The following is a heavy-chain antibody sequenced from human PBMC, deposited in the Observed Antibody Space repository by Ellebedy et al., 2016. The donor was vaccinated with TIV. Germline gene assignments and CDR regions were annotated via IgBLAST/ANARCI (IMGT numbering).Heavy chain of an antibody. CDR3: TRDHWPFTALVSQSDS. V-gene: IGHV3-23*01. Sequence: PGGSLRLSCTASGFIFSNYAMSWVRQAPGKGLQWVSGISHGVGNTYYADSVKGRFTISRDNSDNTLHLQMNNLRDEDTALYYCTRDHWPFTALVSQSDSWGQGTLVTVSS. D-gene: IGHD1-1*01. CDR1: GFIFSNYA. J-gene: IGHJ4*02. CDR2: ISHGVGNT.